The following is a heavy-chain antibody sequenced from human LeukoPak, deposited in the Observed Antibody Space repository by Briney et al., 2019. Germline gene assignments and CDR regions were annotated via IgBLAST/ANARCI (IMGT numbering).Heavy chain of an antibody. J-gene: IGHJ4*02. D-gene: IGHD3-10*01. CDR1: GFSFRSHG. V-gene: IGHV3-23*01. Sequence: PGGSLRLSCAASGFSFRSHGMNWVRQAPGKGLEWVSGISPRGDITYYKDSVRGRFTISRDNFKSTVSLQLNSLRAEDTAMYYCAKNWNPITMVRGVIDYWGQGTLVTVSS. CDR2: ISPRGDIT. CDR3: AKNWNPITMVRGVIDY.